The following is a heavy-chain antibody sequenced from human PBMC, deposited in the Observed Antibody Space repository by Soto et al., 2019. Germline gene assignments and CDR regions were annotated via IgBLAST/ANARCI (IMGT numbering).Heavy chain of an antibody. CDR1: GYTFPSYY. CDR3: ARDAGPYGPSKPSL. CDR2: INPSGGST. V-gene: IGHV1-46*01. Sequence: AAVKVSCKGSGYTFPSYYMHWLRQAPGQGLEWMGIINPSGGSTSYAQKFQGRVTMTRDTSTSTVYMELSSLRSEDTAVYYCARDAGPYGPSKPSLWGQGTLVTVSS. D-gene: IGHD4-17*01. J-gene: IGHJ4*02.